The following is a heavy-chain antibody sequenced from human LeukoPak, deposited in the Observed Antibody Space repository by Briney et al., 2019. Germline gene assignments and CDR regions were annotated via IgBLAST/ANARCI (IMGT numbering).Heavy chain of an antibody. CDR1: GGSFSGYY. J-gene: IGHJ4*02. V-gene: IGHV4-34*01. CDR2: INHSGST. CDR3: ARHLDYYGSGSYEY. D-gene: IGHD3-10*01. Sequence: SETLSLTCAVYGGSFSGYYWSWIRQPPGKGLEWIGEINHSGSTNYNPSLKSRVTISVDTSKNQFSLKLSSATAADTAVYYCARHLDYYGSGSYEYWGQGTLVTVSS.